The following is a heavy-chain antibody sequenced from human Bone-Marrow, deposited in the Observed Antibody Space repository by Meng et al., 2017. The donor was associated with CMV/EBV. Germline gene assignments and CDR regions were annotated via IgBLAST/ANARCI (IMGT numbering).Heavy chain of an antibody. V-gene: IGHV1-69*02. CDR3: AGGISMGV. D-gene: IGHD1-26*01. CDR2: IIPMLGIG. Sequence: SVKVSCKASGGTFSDYTINWVRQAPGQGLGWIGRIIPMLGIGNYAQRFQGRVTITADKSTTTAYVELSSLTSEDTAVYYCAGGISMGVWGQGHTVT. CDR1: GGTFSDYT. J-gene: IGHJ6*02.